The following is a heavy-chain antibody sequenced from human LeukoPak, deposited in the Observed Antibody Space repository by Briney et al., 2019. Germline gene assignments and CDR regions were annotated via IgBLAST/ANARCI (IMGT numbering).Heavy chain of an antibody. Sequence: SVKVSCKASGGIFSSYTISWVRQAPGQGLEWMGGIIPIFGTANYAQKFQDRVTITADESTSTAYMELSSLRSEDTAVYYCARDRDSSSSSDYWGQGTLVTVSS. CDR1: GGIFSSYT. D-gene: IGHD6-6*01. CDR2: IIPIFGTA. J-gene: IGHJ4*02. CDR3: ARDRDSSSSSDY. V-gene: IGHV1-69*13.